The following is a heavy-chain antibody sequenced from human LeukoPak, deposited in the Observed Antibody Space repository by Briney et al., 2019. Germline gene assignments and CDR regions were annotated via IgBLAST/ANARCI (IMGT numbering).Heavy chain of an antibody. V-gene: IGHV4-31*03. Sequence: SETLSLTCTVSGGSISSGSYYWSWIRQHPGKGLEWIGYIYYSGSTYYNPSLKSRVTISVDTSKNQFSLKLSSVTAADTAVYYCARGTDPEYYFDYWGQGTLVTVSS. CDR2: IYYSGST. CDR3: ARGTDPEYYFDY. D-gene: IGHD1-14*01. J-gene: IGHJ4*02. CDR1: GGSISSGSYY.